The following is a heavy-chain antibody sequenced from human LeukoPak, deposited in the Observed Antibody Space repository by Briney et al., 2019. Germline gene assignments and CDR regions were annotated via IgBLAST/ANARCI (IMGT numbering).Heavy chain of an antibody. J-gene: IGHJ5*02. CDR3: ARGRIVVVPAAIINLDP. CDR2: MNPNSGNT. V-gene: IGHV1-8*03. CDR1: GYTFTSYD. D-gene: IGHD2-2*01. Sequence: ASVKVSCKASGYTFTSYDINWVRQATGQGLEWMGWMNPNSGNTGYAQKFQGRVTITRNTSISTAYMELSSLRSEDTAVYYCARGRIVVVPAAIINLDPWGQGTLDTVSS.